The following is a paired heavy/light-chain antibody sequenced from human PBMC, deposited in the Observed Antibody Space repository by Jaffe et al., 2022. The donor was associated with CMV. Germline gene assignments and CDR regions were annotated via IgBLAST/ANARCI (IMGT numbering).Light chain of an antibody. CDR3: QQGYSTWT. V-gene: IGKV1-39*01. Sequence: DIQMTQSPSSLSASVGDRVTITCRASQSIGSYLNWYQQKPGKAPKLLIYGASSLQSGVPSRFSGGGSGTDFTLTISSLQLEDFATYYCQQGYSTWTFGQGTKVEIE. CDR1: QSIGSY. CDR2: GAS. J-gene: IGKJ1*01.
Heavy chain of an antibody. CDR2: INGGGGST. J-gene: IGHJ4*02. Sequence: EVQLLESGGALVQPGGSLRVSCAASGFTFSTYAMTWVRQAPGKGLEWVSAINGGGGSTYYADSVKGRFTISRDNSKNTLYLQMNSLRAEDTAIYYCAKGLRGYSYNYADSWGQGTLVTVSS. V-gene: IGHV3-23*01. CDR3: AKGLRGYSYNYADS. D-gene: IGHD5-18*01. CDR1: GFTFSTYA.